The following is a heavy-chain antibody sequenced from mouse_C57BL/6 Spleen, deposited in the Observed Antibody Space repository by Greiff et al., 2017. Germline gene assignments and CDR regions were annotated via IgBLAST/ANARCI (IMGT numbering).Heavy chain of an antibody. D-gene: IGHD1-1*01. J-gene: IGHJ3*01. V-gene: IGHV3-8*01. Sequence: DVMLVESGPGLAKPSQTLSLTCSVTGYSITSDYWNWIRKFPGNKLEYMGYISYSGSTYYNPSLKSRISITRDTSKNQYYLQLNSVTTEDTATYYCARSGYYGSSWFAYWGQGTLVTVSA. CDR3: ARSGYYGSSWFAY. CDR2: ISYSGST. CDR1: GYSITSDY.